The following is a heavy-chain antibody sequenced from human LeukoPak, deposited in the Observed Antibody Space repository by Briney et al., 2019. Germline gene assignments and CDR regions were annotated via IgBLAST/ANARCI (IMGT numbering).Heavy chain of an antibody. J-gene: IGHJ4*02. V-gene: IGHV4-59*01. D-gene: IGHD3-3*01. CDR2: IYYSGST. Sequence: SETLSLTCTVSGCSISSYYWSWIRQPPGKGLEWIGYIYYSGSTNYNPSLKSRVTISVDTSKNQFSLKLSSVTAADTAVYYCARGKYYDFWSGYYRYYFDYWGQGTLVTVSS. CDR1: GCSISSYY. CDR3: ARGKYYDFWSGYYRYYFDY.